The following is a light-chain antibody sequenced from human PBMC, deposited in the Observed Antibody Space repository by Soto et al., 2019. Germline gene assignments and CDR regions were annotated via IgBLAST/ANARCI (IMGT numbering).Light chain of an antibody. V-gene: IGLV2-14*03. Sequence: QSALTPPASVSGSPGQSITISCTGTSSDVGAYNFVSWYQQHPGKVPKLMIFDVSSRPSGVSDRFSGSKSGNTASLTISGFQAEYVGHYYLSSYTSSSTHVFGSGTKLTVL. CDR1: SSDVGAYNF. CDR2: DVS. J-gene: IGLJ1*01. CDR3: SSYTSSSTHV.